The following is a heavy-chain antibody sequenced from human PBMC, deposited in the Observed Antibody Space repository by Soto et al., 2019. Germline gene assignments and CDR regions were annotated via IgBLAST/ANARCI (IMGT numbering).Heavy chain of an antibody. Sequence: QVELVESGGGVVQPGRSLRLSCAASGFTFSSYAMHWVRQAPGKGLEWVAVISYDGSNKYYADSVKGRFTISRDNSKNTLYLQMNSLRAEDTAVYYCARDRGVVVAAIPSYYYGMDVWGQGTTVTVSS. V-gene: IGHV3-30-3*01. CDR2: ISYDGSNK. D-gene: IGHD2-15*01. CDR1: GFTFSSYA. CDR3: ARDRGVVVAAIPSYYYGMDV. J-gene: IGHJ6*02.